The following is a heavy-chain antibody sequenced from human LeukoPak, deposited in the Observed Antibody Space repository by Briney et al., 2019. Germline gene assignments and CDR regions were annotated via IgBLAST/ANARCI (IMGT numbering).Heavy chain of an antibody. J-gene: IGHJ6*03. CDR2: IIPIFGTA. Sequence: ASVKVSCKASGGTFSSHAISWVRQAPGQGLEWMGGIIPIFGTANYAQKFQGRVTITADESTSTAYMELSSLRSEDTAVYYCAKGVYYYYYYMDVWGKGTTVTVSS. CDR1: GGTFSSHA. CDR3: AKGVYYYYYYMDV. V-gene: IGHV1-69*13. D-gene: IGHD3-16*01.